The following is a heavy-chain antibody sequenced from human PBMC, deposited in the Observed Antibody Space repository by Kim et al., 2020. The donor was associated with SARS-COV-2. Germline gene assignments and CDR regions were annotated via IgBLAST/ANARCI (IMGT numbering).Heavy chain of an antibody. Sequence: SETLSLTCTVSGGSISSSSYYWGWIRQPPGKGLEWIGSIHYSGSNYYNLSLKSRVTISVDTSKYQISLKLSSVTAADTAVYYCARGVSSSWQGGGDYWGQGTLDTVSS. CDR1: GGSISSSSYY. D-gene: IGHD6-13*01. V-gene: IGHV4-39*01. J-gene: IGHJ4*02. CDR3: ARGVSSSWQGGGDY. CDR2: IHYSGSN.